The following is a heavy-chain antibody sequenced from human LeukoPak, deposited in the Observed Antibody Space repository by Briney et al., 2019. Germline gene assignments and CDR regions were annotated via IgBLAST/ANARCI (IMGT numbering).Heavy chain of an antibody. CDR2: ISGSGVDT. D-gene: IGHD4-17*01. CDR3: AKHQDWTVTVPDY. V-gene: IGHV3-23*01. J-gene: IGHJ4*02. Sequence: GGSLRLSCAASGFTFRNYAMSLVRQAPGKGLEWVSTISGSGVDTDYADSVKDRFPISRDNSRNTLYPQMNSLRAEDTAVYYCAKHQDWTVTVPDYWGQGTLVTVSS. CDR1: GFTFRNYA.